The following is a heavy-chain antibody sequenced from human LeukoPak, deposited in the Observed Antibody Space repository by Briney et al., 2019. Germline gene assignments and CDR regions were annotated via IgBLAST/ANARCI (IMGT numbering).Heavy chain of an antibody. D-gene: IGHD2-8*01. Sequence: ASVKVSCKASGYTFTSYGISWVRQAPGQGLEWMGWISAYNGNTNYAQKLQGRVTMTTDTSTSTAYMELRSLRSDDTAVYYCARPVYVSALEDYYYYYMDVWGKGTTVTVSS. CDR1: GYTFTSYG. V-gene: IGHV1-18*01. J-gene: IGHJ6*03. CDR3: ARPVYVSALEDYYYYYMDV. CDR2: ISAYNGNT.